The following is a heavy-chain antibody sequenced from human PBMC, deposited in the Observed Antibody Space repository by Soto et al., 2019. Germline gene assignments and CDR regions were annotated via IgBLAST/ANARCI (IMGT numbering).Heavy chain of an antibody. CDR3: ARGSTSPSY. J-gene: IGHJ4*02. CDR1: GFTFSSYG. CDR2: ISSSGGSA. V-gene: IGHV3-23*01. Sequence: EVQLLESGGGLVQPGGSLRLYCAASGFTFSSYGMSWVRQAPGKGLEWVSAISSSGGSAYYADSVKGRFTISRDNSKNTLYLQMNSLRAEDTAVYYCARGSTSPSYWVQGTLVTVSS.